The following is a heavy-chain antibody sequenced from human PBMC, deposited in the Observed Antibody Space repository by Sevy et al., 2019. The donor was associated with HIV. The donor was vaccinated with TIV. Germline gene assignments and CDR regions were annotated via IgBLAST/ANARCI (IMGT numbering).Heavy chain of an antibody. J-gene: IGHJ4*02. CDR2: INPNSGGT. Sequence: ASVKVSCKVSGYTLNDYYLHWVRQAPGQGLEWLGWINPNSGGTNYAQSFQDRVTLTRDTSINIVYMELSRLRSDDTAIYYCASEPVRDGYNPLDYWGQGTLVTVSS. D-gene: IGHD5-12*01. V-gene: IGHV1-2*02. CDR3: ASEPVRDGYNPLDY. CDR1: GYTLNDYY.